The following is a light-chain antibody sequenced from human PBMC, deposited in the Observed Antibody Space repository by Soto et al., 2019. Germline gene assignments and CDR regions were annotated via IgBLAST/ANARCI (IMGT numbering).Light chain of an antibody. J-gene: IGKJ3*01. CDR1: QSFSSSY. CDR3: HQYGSTQFT. CDR2: GSS. V-gene: IGKV3-20*01. Sequence: EIVLTQSPGTLSLSPGERATLSCRASQSFSSSYLAWYQQKPGRAPRLLIYGSSSRATGSPDRFSGSGSGTAFTLTISRLEPEDFAVYYCHQYGSTQFTFCPGNKVDIK.